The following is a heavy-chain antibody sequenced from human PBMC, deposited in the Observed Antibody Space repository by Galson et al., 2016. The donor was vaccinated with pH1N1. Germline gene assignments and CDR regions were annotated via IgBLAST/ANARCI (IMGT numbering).Heavy chain of an antibody. CDR3: VKDFKGYFYYMDV. V-gene: IGHV3-9*01. Sequence: SLRLSCAASGFSFDDYAMHWVRQAPGKGLEWVSGINWKSNNIVYADPVKGRFSISRDNAKRSLFLEMNSLRVEDTALYYCVKDFKGYFYYMDVWGKGTTVTVSS. CDR1: GFSFDDYA. J-gene: IGHJ6*03. CDR2: INWKSNNI.